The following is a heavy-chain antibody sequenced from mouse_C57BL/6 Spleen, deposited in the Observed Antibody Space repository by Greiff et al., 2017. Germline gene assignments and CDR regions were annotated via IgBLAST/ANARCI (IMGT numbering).Heavy chain of an antibody. CDR3: ARGHDGYYVGFAY. CDR2: ISDGGSYT. J-gene: IGHJ3*01. Sequence: EVMLVESGGGLVKPGGSLKLSCAASGFTFSSYAMSWVRQTPEKRLEWVATISDGGSYTYYPDNVKGRFTISRDNAKNNLYLQMSHLKSEDTAMYYCARGHDGYYVGFAYWGQGTLVTVSA. CDR1: GFTFSSYA. D-gene: IGHD2-3*01. V-gene: IGHV5-4*03.